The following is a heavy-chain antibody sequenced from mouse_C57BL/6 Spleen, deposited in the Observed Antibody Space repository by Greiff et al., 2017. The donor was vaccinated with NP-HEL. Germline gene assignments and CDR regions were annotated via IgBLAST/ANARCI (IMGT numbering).Heavy chain of an antibody. J-gene: IGHJ3*01. CDR3: AREGLGSAY. Sequence: EVKLMESGPGLVKPSQSLSLTCSVTGYSITSGYYWNWIRQFPGNKLEWMGYISYDGSNNYNPSLKNRISITRDTSKNQFFLKLNSVTTEDTATXYCAREGLGSAYWGQGTLVTVSA. CDR2: ISYDGSN. D-gene: IGHD3-3*01. CDR1: GYSITSGYY. V-gene: IGHV3-6*01.